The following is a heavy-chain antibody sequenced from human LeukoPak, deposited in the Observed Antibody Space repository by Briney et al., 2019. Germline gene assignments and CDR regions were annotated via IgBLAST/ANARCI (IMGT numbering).Heavy chain of an antibody. J-gene: IGHJ4*02. V-gene: IGHV1-2*02. CDR3: AKEDSGSSIDY. D-gene: IGHD1-26*01. CDR2: INPNSGGT. CDR1: GYTFTGYY. Sequence: ASVKVSCKASGYTFTGYYMHWVRQAPGQGLEWMGWINPNSGGTNYAQKFQGRVTMTRDTSINTDYMELSRLRSDDTAVYYCAKEDSGSSIDYGGQGTLVTVSS.